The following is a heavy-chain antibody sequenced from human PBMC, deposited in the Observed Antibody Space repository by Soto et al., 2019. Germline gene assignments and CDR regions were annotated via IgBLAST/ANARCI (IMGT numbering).Heavy chain of an antibody. V-gene: IGHV4-4*07. J-gene: IGHJ5*02. Sequence: SETLSLTCTVSGASISGFYWSWIRKSAGKGLEWIGRIYATGTTDYNPSLKSRVMMSVDTSEKQSSLKLRSVTAADTAVYYCVRDGTKTLRDWFDPWGQGISVTVSS. D-gene: IGHD1-1*01. CDR2: IYATGTT. CDR1: GASISGFY. CDR3: VRDGTKTLRDWFDP.